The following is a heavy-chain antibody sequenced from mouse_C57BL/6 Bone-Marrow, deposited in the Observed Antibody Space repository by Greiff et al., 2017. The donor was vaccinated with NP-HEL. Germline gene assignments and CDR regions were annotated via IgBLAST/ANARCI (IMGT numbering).Heavy chain of an antibody. V-gene: IGHV2-9-1*01. Sequence: VQLVESGPGLVAPSQSLSITCTVSGFSLTSSAISWVRQPPGKGLEWLGVIWTGGGTHYNSALKSRLSISKDNSKSQVFLKMNSLQTDDTARDDWARKDYYGSEFDYWGQGTTLTVSS. J-gene: IGHJ2*01. D-gene: IGHD1-1*01. CDR1: GFSLTSSA. CDR3: ARKDYYGSEFDY. CDR2: IWTGGGT.